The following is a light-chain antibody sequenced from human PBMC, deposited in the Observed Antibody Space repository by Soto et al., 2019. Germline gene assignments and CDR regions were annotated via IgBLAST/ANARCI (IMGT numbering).Light chain of an antibody. Sequence: EIVMTQSLATLSVSPGERATLSCRASQSVSSNLAWYQQKPGQAPRLLIYGASTRATGIPARFSGSGSGTEFTLTISSLQSEDFAVYYCQQYNNWPFGQGTKLEIK. V-gene: IGKV3-15*01. CDR1: QSVSSN. CDR3: QQYNNWP. J-gene: IGKJ2*01. CDR2: GAS.